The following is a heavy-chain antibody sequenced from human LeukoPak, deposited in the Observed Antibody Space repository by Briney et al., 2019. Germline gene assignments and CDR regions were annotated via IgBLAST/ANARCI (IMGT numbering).Heavy chain of an antibody. J-gene: IGHJ4*02. V-gene: IGHV3-23*01. Sequence: GGSLTLSCAVSGSTFSSCAMCWVRQPPGKGLGWDSAMIGSGGSTYYADSVTGRLTITRDNSKTTLYLQMISLRAEDTAVYYCARDLVSSSIESRGQGALLTASS. D-gene: IGHD6-6*01. CDR2: MIGSGGST. CDR3: ARDLVSSSIES. CDR1: GSTFSSCA.